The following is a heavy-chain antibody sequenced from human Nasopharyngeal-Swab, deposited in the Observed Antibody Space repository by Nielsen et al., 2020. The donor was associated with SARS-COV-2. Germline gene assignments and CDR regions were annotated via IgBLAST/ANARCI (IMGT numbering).Heavy chain of an antibody. CDR3: ARQDSSAYYYVFNY. CDR1: GFTFSSYA. V-gene: IGHV3-30*02. CDR2: IRYDGSDY. D-gene: IGHD3-22*01. Sequence: GGSLRLSCAASGFTFSSYAMNWVRQAPGKGLEWVAFIRYDGSDYYYADSVEGRFTISRDNSKNTLYLQLNSLRAEDTAVYYCARQDSSAYYYVFNYWGQGTLVTVS. J-gene: IGHJ4*02.